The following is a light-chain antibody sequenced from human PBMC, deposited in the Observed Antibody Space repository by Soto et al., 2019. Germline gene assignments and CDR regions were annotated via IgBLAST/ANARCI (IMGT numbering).Light chain of an antibody. V-gene: IGLV2-14*01. CDR1: SSDVGGYNY. Sequence: QSVLTQPASVSGSPGQSITISCTGTSSDVGGYNYVSWYQQHPGKAPKLMIYDVSNRPSGVSNRFSGSKSGNTASLTIYGLQAEAEADYYCGSYTSSSTDVVFGGGTKLTVL. J-gene: IGLJ2*01. CDR3: GSYTSSSTDVV. CDR2: DVS.